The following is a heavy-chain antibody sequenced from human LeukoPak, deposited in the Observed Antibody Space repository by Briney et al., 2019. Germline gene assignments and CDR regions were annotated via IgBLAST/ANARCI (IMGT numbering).Heavy chain of an antibody. V-gene: IGHV3-7*01. J-gene: IGHJ4*02. CDR1: GFTFSHFW. CDR3: AREDGYCSGGNCYSYFDS. D-gene: IGHD2-15*01. Sequence: QSGGSLRLSCAASGFTFSHFWMSWVRQAPGKGLEWAAYIKKTGSETYYVDSVKGRFTITRDNTRNSLFLQMYSLRAEDTAVCFCAREDGYCSGGNCYSYFDSWGQGTLVTVSS. CDR2: IKKTGSET.